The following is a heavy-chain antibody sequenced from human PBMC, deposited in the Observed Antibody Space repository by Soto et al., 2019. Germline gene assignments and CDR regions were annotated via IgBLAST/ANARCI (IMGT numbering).Heavy chain of an antibody. CDR1: GYSFTNYE. CDR3: ATSERYSRS. CDR2: MNPDSGNT. V-gene: IGHV1-8*01. J-gene: IGHJ4*02. D-gene: IGHD6-6*01. Sequence: QVQLVKSGAEVKKPGASVKVSCKASGYSFTNYEINWVRQAIGQGLEWMGRMNPDSGNTAYAQKFQDRVTMTRNNSISTAYMELSSLESDDTAVYYCATSERYSRSWGQGTPVTVSS.